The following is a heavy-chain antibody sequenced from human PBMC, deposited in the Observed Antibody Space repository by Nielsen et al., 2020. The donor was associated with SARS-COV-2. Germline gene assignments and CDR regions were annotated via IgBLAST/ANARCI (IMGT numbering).Heavy chain of an antibody. CDR1: GFTFDDYA. CDR3: ARILAAAGTDY. V-gene: IGHV3-9*01. D-gene: IGHD6-13*01. CDR2: ISWNSGSI. J-gene: IGHJ4*02. Sequence: GGSLRLSCAASGFTFDDYAMHWVRQAPGKGLEWVSGISWNSGSIGYADSVKGRFTISRDNAKNTLYLQMNSRRVEDTAVYYCARILAAAGTDYWGQGTLVTVSS.